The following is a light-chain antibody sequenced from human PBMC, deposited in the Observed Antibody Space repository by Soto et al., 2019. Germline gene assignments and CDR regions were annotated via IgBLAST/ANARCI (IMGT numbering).Light chain of an antibody. CDR1: SSDVGGYNY. CDR3: CSYTTTSTFV. Sequence: QSVLTQPASVSRSPGQSITIPCTGTSSDVGGYNYVSWYQQHPGKVPKLMIFEVFRRPSGISTRFSGSKSGNTASLTISGLQAEDEADYYCCSYTTTSTFVFGGGTKLTVL. CDR2: EVF. V-gene: IGLV2-14*01. J-gene: IGLJ2*01.